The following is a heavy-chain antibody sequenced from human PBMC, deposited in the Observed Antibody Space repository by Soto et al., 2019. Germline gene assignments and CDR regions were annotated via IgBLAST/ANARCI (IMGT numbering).Heavy chain of an antibody. CDR2: ITQDGSAE. D-gene: IGHD6-13*01. Sequence: EVQVVESGGGLVQPGGSLRLSCAASGFSFSSYWMTWVRQAPGQGLEWVATITQDGSAEYYVDSVKGRFTISRDNSKNSLYLQMNTLRAEDRAVYYCARVAAAGRGTDYWGQGTPVTVSS. CDR3: ARVAAAGRGTDY. V-gene: IGHV3-7*04. CDR1: GFSFSSYW. J-gene: IGHJ4*02.